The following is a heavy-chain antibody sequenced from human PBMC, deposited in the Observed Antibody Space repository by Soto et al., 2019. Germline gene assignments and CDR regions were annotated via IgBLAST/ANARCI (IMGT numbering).Heavy chain of an antibody. Sequence: QVQLVASGGGVVQPGRSLRLSCAASGFTFSSYGMHWVRQAPGKGLEWVAVISYDGSNKYYADSVKGRFTISRDNSKNTLYLQMNSLRDEATAVYYCAEIPYRGSPISRDYWGQGTLVTVSS. V-gene: IGHV3-30*03. CDR3: AEIPYRGSPISRDY. D-gene: IGHD1-26*01. CDR1: GFTFSSYG. CDR2: ISYDGSNK. J-gene: IGHJ4*02.